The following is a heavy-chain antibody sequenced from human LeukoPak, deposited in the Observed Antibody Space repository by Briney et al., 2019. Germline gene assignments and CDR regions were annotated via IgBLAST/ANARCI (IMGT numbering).Heavy chain of an antibody. Sequence: PGGSLRLSCAASGFTFSSYSMNWVRQAPGKGLEWVSSISSSSSYIYYADSVKGRFTISRDNAKNSLYLQMNSLRAEDTAVYYCARRGEIWFRDKLAFDIWGQGTMVTVSS. J-gene: IGHJ3*02. CDR1: GFTFSSYS. V-gene: IGHV3-21*01. CDR3: ARRGEIWFRDKLAFDI. CDR2: ISSSSSYI. D-gene: IGHD3-10*01.